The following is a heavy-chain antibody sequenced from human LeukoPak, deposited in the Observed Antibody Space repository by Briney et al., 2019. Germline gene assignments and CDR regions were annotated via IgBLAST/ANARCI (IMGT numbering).Heavy chain of an antibody. V-gene: IGHV4-34*01. J-gene: IGHJ6*02. CDR1: GVSFSGYY. Sequence: PSENLSLDCAVYGVSFSGYYWSWLRQPPGMGLAWIGEINNSGSNNSNPFLKSRVTISVDTSKNQFSLKLSSVTAADTAVYYGARGSGMTTSLYYYGMDVWGQGTTVTVSS. CDR3: ARGSGMTTSLYYYGMDV. D-gene: IGHD4-11*01. CDR2: INNSGSN.